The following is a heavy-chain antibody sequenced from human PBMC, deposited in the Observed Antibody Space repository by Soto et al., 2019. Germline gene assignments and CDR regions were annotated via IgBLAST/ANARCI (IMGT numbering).Heavy chain of an antibody. CDR3: ARDLMYYDILTGYHGVNYGMDV. J-gene: IGHJ6*02. Sequence: SVKVSCKASGGTFSSYAISWVRQAPGQGLEWMGGIIPIFGTANYAQKFQGRVTITADKSTSTAYMELSSLRSEDTAVYYCARDLMYYDILTGYHGVNYGMDVWGQGTTVTVSS. CDR1: GGTFSSYA. V-gene: IGHV1-69*06. CDR2: IIPIFGTA. D-gene: IGHD3-9*01.